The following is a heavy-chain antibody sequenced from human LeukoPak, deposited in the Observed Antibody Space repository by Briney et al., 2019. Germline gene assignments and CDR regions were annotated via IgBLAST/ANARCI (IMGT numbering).Heavy chain of an antibody. V-gene: IGHV4-59*01. CDR1: GGSISRYN. Sequence: LETPSLTRTLSGGSISRYNWSCLRPPPRAGREWIGDIYYSGTTNYNPALKSRVTITVDTSKNQVSLKLSSVAAADTAGYYCARRVYRAGAQYAYWGQGTLVTVSS. J-gene: IGHJ4*02. CDR3: ARRVYRAGAQYAY. CDR2: IYYSGTT. D-gene: IGHD6-13*01.